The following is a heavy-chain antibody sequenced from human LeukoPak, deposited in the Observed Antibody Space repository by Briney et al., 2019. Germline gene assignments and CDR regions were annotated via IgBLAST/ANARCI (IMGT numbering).Heavy chain of an antibody. CDR2: IIPIFGTA. V-gene: IGHV1-69*06. CDR1: GGTFSSYA. CDR3: ANRSAGGYQLLSSYYYYGMDV. D-gene: IGHD2-2*01. J-gene: IGHJ6*04. Sequence: SVKVSCKASGGTFSSYAISWVRQAPGQGLEWMGGIIPIFGTANYAQKFQGRVTITADKSTSTAYMELSSLRSEDTAVYYCANRSAGGYQLLSSYYYYGMDVWGKGTTVTVSS.